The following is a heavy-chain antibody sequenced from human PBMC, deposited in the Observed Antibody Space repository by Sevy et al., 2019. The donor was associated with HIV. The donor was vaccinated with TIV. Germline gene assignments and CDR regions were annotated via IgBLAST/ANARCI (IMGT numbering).Heavy chain of an antibody. Sequence: GGSLRLSCAASGFTFSSYAMSWVRQAPGKGLEWVGRIKSKTDGGTTDYAAPVKGRFTISRDDSKNTLYLQMNSLKTEDTALYYCTTATYYDFWSGYYKQRFDYWGQGTLVTVSS. CDR3: TTATYYDFWSGYYKQRFDY. D-gene: IGHD3-3*01. V-gene: IGHV3-15*01. CDR1: GFTFSSYA. J-gene: IGHJ4*02. CDR2: IKSKTDGGTT.